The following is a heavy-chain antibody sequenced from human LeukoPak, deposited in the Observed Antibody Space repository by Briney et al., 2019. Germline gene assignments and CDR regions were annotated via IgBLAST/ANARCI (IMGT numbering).Heavy chain of an antibody. CDR1: GFTFTHYG. Sequence: GGSLRLSCMASGFTFTHYGFHWVRQAPGKALEWVSFISYDGNTKYGDSVKGRFTISRDNSKNTLYLEMNGVRSDDTAVYYCARDPLDISRWTNAFDIWGQGTMVTVSS. V-gene: IGHV3-30*03. CDR3: ARDPLDISRWTNAFDI. J-gene: IGHJ3*02. D-gene: IGHD2-2*03. CDR2: ISYDGNTK.